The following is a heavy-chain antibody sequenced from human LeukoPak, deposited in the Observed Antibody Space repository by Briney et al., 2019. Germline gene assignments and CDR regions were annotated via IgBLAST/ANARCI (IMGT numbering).Heavy chain of an antibody. CDR1: GGSFSGYY. D-gene: IGHD2-2*01. V-gene: IGHV4-34*01. J-gene: IGHJ4*02. CDR2: MNHSGYS. Sequence: PSETLSLTCAAYGGSFSGYYWSWIRQPPGKGLEWIGEMNHSGYSNYNPSLKSRVMISLDTSKKQFSLKLTSVTAADTAVYYRARLPASLGYCRSTSCSYFDSWGQGTLVTVSS. CDR3: ARLPASLGYCRSTSCSYFDS.